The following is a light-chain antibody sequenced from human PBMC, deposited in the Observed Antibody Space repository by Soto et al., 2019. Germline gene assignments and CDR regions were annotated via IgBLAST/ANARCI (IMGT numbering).Light chain of an antibody. V-gene: IGKV1-9*01. CDR3: QQLNSYLL. CDR1: QGISSY. CDR2: AAS. J-gene: IGKJ3*01. Sequence: QLTQSPSSLSASVGDRVTITCRASQGISSYLAWYQQKPGKAPKLLIYAASTLESGVPSWFSGSGSGTDFTLTISSLQPEDFATYYCQQLNSYLLFGPGTKVDIK.